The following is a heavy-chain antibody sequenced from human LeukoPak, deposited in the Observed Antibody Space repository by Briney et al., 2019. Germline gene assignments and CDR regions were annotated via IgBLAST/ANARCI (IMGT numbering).Heavy chain of an antibody. D-gene: IGHD3-22*01. CDR3: ARGAYDPSLRSYYFDY. Sequence: ASVKVSCKVSGYTLTELSMHWVRQAPGKGLEWMGGFDPEDGETIYAQKFQGRVTITADESTSTAYMELSSLRSEDTAVYYCARGAYDPSLRSYYFDYWGQGTLVTVSS. V-gene: IGHV1-24*01. CDR2: FDPEDGET. CDR1: GYTLTELS. J-gene: IGHJ4*02.